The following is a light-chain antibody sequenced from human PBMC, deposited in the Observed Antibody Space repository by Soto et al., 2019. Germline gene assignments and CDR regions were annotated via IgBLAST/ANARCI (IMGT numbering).Light chain of an antibody. CDR1: QSVSSSY. CDR2: DAY. CDR3: QQRHMWPIT. J-gene: IGKJ5*01. Sequence: IVLTQSPGTLSLSPGERATLSCMASQSVSSSYLAWYQQKPGQAPRLLIYDAYNRATGIPPRFSGSGSGTDFTLTISSLEPEDSAVYYCQQRHMWPITFGQGTRLEIK. V-gene: IGKV3-11*01.